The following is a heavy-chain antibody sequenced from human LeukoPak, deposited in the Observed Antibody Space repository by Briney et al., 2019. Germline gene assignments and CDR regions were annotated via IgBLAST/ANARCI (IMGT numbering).Heavy chain of an antibody. CDR2: ITYSGST. J-gene: IGHJ5*02. D-gene: IGHD4-17*01. V-gene: IGHV4-59*12. Sequence: SETLSLTCTVSGGSINNYYWSWIRQPPGKRLEWIGRITYSGSTNYNPSLKSRVTISVDTSSNQFSLKLSSVTAVDTAMYYCARSPVMYGEFGGWFDPWGQGALVTVSS. CDR1: GGSINNYY. CDR3: ARSPVMYGEFGGWFDP.